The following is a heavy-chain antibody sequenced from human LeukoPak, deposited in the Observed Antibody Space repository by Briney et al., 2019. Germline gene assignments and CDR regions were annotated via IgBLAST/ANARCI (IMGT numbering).Heavy chain of an antibody. V-gene: IGHV3-11*04. CDR3: ARVVSVLMVYAIYYFDY. CDR2: ITDNGRKI. D-gene: IGHD2-8*01. Sequence: AGSLTLSCAASGFTFSHYYMGWIRQAPGTGLEWVSYITDNGRKIYYADSLKGRFTSSRDNAKYSLYLQINRLRAEDTAVYYCARVVSVLMVYAIYYFDYWGQGTLVTVSS. CDR1: GFTFSHYY. J-gene: IGHJ4*02.